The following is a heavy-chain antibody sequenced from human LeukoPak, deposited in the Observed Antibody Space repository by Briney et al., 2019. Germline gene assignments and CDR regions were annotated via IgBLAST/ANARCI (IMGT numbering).Heavy chain of an antibody. CDR3: ARGGGYGSPLGF. Sequence: ASETLSLTCTASGGSISSYYWSWIRQPPGKGLEWIGYIYSSGSTKYNPSLKSRVTISVDTSKNQFSLKLSSVTAADTAVYYCARGGGYGSPLGFWGQGTLVTVSS. V-gene: IGHV4-4*08. CDR1: GGSISSYY. D-gene: IGHD5-18*01. CDR2: IYSSGST. J-gene: IGHJ4*02.